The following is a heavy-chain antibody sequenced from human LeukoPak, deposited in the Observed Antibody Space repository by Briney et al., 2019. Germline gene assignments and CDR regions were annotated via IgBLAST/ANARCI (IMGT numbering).Heavy chain of an antibody. CDR1: GFTFNTFT. CDR3: AKVRSYYVLRAPFDY. V-gene: IGHV3-30*04. CDR2: ISSDSVYK. J-gene: IGHJ4*02. D-gene: IGHD3-10*02. Sequence: GGSLRLSCAASGFTFNTFTMHWVRQTPGKGLEWLTLISSDSVYKHYPDSLKGRFIISRDNSKNTLYLQMNSLSPDDTGVYYCAKVRSYYVLRAPFDYWGQGTLVTVSS.